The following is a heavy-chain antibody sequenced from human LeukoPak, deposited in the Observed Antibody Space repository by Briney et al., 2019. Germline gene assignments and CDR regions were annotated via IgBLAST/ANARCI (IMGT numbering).Heavy chain of an antibody. J-gene: IGHJ4*02. V-gene: IGHV3-21*01. CDR3: ARVARGYGSGSYGAHFDY. CDR2: ISTGGDNT. CDR1: GFSFSRYA. D-gene: IGHD3-10*01. Sequence: GGSLRLSCAASGFSFSRYAMNWVRQAPEKGLEWVSYISTGGDNTFYADSLKGRFTVSRDNAKNSLYLQMDSLRAEDTAVYYCARVARGYGSGSYGAHFDYWGQGTLVTVSS.